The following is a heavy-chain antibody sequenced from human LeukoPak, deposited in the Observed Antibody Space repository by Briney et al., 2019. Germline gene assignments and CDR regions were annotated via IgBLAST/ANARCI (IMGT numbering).Heavy chain of an antibody. CDR2: IYPGYSDA. D-gene: IGHD6-13*01. CDR1: GYRLTSNW. Sequence: PGESLKISCKISGYRLTSNWIGWVRPVPGKGLEWMGLIYPGYSDAKYSPSFQGQVTFSVDASISTAYLQLSGLRASDTAIYYCVRFALSSSLDHWGQGTLVTVSS. V-gene: IGHV5-51*01. J-gene: IGHJ5*02. CDR3: VRFALSSSLDH.